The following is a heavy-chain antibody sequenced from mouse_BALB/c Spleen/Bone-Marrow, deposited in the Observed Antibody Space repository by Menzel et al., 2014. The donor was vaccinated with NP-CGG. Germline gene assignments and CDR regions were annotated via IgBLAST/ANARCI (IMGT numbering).Heavy chain of an antibody. V-gene: IGHV1-18*01. CDR3: ARDYYGSTSYYYAMDY. Sequence: EVQLQQSGPELVKPGASMKISCKTSGYSFTGYTMNWVKQSHGKNLEWIGLINPYNGGTSYNQNFKGKATLTVDKSSSTAYIELLSLTSEDSAVYYCARDYYGSTSYYYAMDYWGQGTSVTVSP. J-gene: IGHJ4*01. CDR1: GYSFTGYT. D-gene: IGHD1-1*01. CDR2: INPYNGGT.